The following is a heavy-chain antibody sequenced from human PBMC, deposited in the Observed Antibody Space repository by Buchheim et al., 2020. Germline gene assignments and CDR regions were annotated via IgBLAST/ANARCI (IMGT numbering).Heavy chain of an antibody. Sequence: EVQLLESGGGLAQPGGSLRLSCAVSGFTFSNYAMSWVRQAPGKGLEWVSGISGSGDSSYYADSVKGRFTISRANSKSTLFLQMNSLRADDTAVYFCASHPQWSTTGIAVAGNLDHWGQGTL. V-gene: IGHV3-23*01. CDR2: ISGSGDSS. D-gene: IGHD6-19*01. CDR3: ASHPQWSTTGIAVAGNLDH. CDR1: GFTFSNYA. J-gene: IGHJ4*02.